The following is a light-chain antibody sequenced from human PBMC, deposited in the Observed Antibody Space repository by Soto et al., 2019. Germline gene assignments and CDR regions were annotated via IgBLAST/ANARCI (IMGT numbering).Light chain of an antibody. CDR1: SSDVGGYDY. V-gene: IGLV2-14*01. J-gene: IGLJ1*01. Sequence: QSALAKPASVSGSPGQSITISCTGTSSDVGGYDYVSWYQIHPGKAPKLMVFEVSNRPSGVSYRFSGSKSGNTASLTISGLQAEDEADYFCSSYSLSTAYLFGTGTKV. CDR2: EVS. CDR3: SSYSLSTAYL.